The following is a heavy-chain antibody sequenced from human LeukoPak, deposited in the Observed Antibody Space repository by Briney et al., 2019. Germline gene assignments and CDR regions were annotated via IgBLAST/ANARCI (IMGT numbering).Heavy chain of an antibody. CDR1: GFTVSSNY. D-gene: IGHD2-2*01. Sequence: PGGSLRLSCGASGFTVSSNYMTWVRQAPGKGLEWASIIYRGGITYYADSVKGRFTISRDNSKNTVYPQMNSLRVEDTAVYYCARALGCVSTSCYGNYFDPWGQGTLVTVSS. CDR2: IYRGGIT. V-gene: IGHV3-53*01. J-gene: IGHJ5*02. CDR3: ARALGCVSTSCYGNYFDP.